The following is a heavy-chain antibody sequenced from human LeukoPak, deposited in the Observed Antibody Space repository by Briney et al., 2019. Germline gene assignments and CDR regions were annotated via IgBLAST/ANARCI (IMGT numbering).Heavy chain of an antibody. CDR3: ARVAEAAAFDS. CDR2: ISSNSRYI. Sequence: PGGSLRLSCAASGLTFSTYSMNWVRQAPGKGLEWVSSISSNSRYIYYADSMRGRFTISRDNAKNSLYLQMNSLKPEDTAAYYCARVAEAAAFDSWGQGTLVTVSS. V-gene: IGHV3-21*06. D-gene: IGHD6-13*01. J-gene: IGHJ4*02. CDR1: GLTFSTYS.